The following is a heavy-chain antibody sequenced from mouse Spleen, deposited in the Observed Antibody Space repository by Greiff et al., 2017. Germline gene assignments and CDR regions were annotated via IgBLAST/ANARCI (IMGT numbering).Heavy chain of an antibody. CDR3: TRTDYGNPWYFDV. J-gene: IGHJ1*01. V-gene: IGHV1-5*01. D-gene: IGHD2-1*01. CDR1: GYSFTSYW. Sequence: EVQLQQSGTVLARPGASVKMSCKASGYSFTSYWMHWVKQRPGQGLEWIGAIYPGNSDTSYNQKFKGKAKLTAVTSASTAYMELSSLTNEDSAVYYCTRTDYGNPWYFDVWGAGTTVTVSS. CDR2: IYPGNSDT.